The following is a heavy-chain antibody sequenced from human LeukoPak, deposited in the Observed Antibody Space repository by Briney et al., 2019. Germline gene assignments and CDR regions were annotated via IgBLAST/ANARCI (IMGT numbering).Heavy chain of an antibody. CDR1: GYSISSGYY. CDR2: IYHSGST. V-gene: IGHV4-38-2*02. CDR3: ARGLRDGDSLLWFGAGRGWWR. Sequence: SETLSLTCTVSGYSISSGYYWGWIRQPPGKGLEWIGSIYHSGSTYYNPSLKSRVTISVDTSKNQFSLKLSSVTAADTAVYYRARGLRDGDSLLWFGAGRGWWRWGQGTLVTVSS. J-gene: IGHJ4*02. D-gene: IGHD3-10*01.